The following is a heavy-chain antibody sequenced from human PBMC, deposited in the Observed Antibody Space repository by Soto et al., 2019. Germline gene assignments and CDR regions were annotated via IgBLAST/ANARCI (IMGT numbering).Heavy chain of an antibody. V-gene: IGHV4-4*02. CDR1: GGSISSSDW. J-gene: IGHJ6*02. CDR3: ARVGYCSGGTCRPTYYGMDV. Sequence: SETLSLTCAVSGGSISSSDWWRWVRQPPGEGLEWIGEIYHSGSTNYNPSLKSRLTISVDKSKNQFSLKLSSVTAADTAVYYCARVGYCSGGTCRPTYYGMDVWGQGTTVTVSS. CDR2: IYHSGST. D-gene: IGHD2-15*01.